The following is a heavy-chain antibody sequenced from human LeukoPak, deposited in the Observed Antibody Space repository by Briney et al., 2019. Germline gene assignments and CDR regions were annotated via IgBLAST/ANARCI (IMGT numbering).Heavy chain of an antibody. J-gene: IGHJ4*02. D-gene: IGHD3-22*01. V-gene: IGHV3-74*01. Sequence: GGSLRLSCAASGFTFTNYWMHWVRHTPGKGLVWVSNINSDGTDTSYADSVKGRFTISRDNAKNTLYLQMNSLRAEDTAVYYCAREVIVDPYWGQGTLVTVSS. CDR1: GFTFTNYW. CDR3: AREVIVDPY. CDR2: INSDGTDT.